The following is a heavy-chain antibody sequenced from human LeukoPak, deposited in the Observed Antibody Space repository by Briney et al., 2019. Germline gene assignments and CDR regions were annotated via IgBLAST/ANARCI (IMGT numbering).Heavy chain of an antibody. J-gene: IGHJ4*02. CDR2: ISWNSGSI. Sequence: PGGSLRLSCAASGFTFDDYAMHWVRQAPGKGLEWVSGISWNSGSIGYADSVKGRFTISRDNAKNSLYLQMNSLRAEDTAVYYCARVRFGLLQAEFDYWGQGTLVTVSS. CDR1: GFTFDDYA. D-gene: IGHD3/OR15-3a*01. V-gene: IGHV3-9*01. CDR3: ARVRFGLLQAEFDY.